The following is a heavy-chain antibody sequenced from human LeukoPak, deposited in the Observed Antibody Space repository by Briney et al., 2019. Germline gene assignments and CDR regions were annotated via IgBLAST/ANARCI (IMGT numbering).Heavy chain of an antibody. V-gene: IGHV4-34*01. CDR1: GGSISSYY. Sequence: PSETLSLTCTVSGGSISSYYWSWIRQPPGKGLEWIGEINHSGSTNYNPSLKSRVTISVDTSKNQFSLKLSSVTAADTAVYYCARGGSSGWYDRGFDYWGQGTLVTVSS. CDR3: ARGGSSGWYDRGFDY. CDR2: INHSGST. J-gene: IGHJ4*02. D-gene: IGHD6-19*01.